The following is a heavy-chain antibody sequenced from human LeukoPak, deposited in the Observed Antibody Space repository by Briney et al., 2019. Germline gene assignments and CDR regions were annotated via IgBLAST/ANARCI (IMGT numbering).Heavy chain of an antibody. CDR3: AREGWLRFSDYYYYFMDV. Sequence: ASVKVSCKASGYTFISHGISWVRQAPGQGLEWMGWISAYNGNTNYAQNFQGRVTMTTDTSTSTVYMELRSLRSDDTAVYYCAREGWLRFSDYYYYFMDVWGKGTAVTVSS. J-gene: IGHJ6*03. CDR1: GYTFISHG. D-gene: IGHD5-12*01. V-gene: IGHV1-18*01. CDR2: ISAYNGNT.